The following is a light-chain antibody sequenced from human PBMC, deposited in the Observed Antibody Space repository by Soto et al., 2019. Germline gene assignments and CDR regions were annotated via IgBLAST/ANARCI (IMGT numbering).Light chain of an antibody. CDR3: TAYASSTTYV. CDR1: SSDVGGYNY. CDR2: DVS. V-gene: IGLV2-14*01. Sequence: QSVLTQPASVSGSPGQSITVSCTGTSSDVGGYNYVSWYQQHPGKAPKLMIYDVSNRPSGVSNRFSGSKSGNTASLTISGLQAEDVADYACTAYASSTTYVFVTGSKLNVL. J-gene: IGLJ1*01.